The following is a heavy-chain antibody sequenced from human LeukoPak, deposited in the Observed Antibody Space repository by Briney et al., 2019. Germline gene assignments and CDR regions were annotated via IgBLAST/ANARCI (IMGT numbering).Heavy chain of an antibody. D-gene: IGHD3-9*01. CDR3: ARGQRLGS. V-gene: IGHV3-7*01. J-gene: IGHJ4*02. Sequence: GGSLRLSCAASGFTFTNAWMNWVRQAPGKGLEWVANIKQDGSEKYYVDSVKGRFTISRDNAKNSLYLQMNNLRVEDTAVYFCARGQRLGSWGQGTLVTVSS. CDR2: IKQDGSEK. CDR1: GFTFTNAW.